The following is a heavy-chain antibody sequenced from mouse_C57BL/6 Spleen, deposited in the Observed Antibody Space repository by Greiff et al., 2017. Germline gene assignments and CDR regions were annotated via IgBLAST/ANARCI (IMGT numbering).Heavy chain of an antibody. J-gene: IGHJ2*01. CDR3: ARVYYGYDEDFDY. Sequence: VQLKESGGGLVKPGGSLKLSCAASGFTFSDYGMHWVRQAPEKGLEWVAYISSGSSTIYYADTVKGRFTISRDNAKNTLFLQMTSLRSEDTAMYYCARVYYGYDEDFDYWGQGTTLTVSS. CDR1: GFTFSDYG. D-gene: IGHD2-2*01. V-gene: IGHV5-17*01. CDR2: ISSGSSTI.